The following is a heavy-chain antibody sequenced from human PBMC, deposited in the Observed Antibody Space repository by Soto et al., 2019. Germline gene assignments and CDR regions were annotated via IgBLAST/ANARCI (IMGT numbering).Heavy chain of an antibody. CDR2: IKQDGSEK. CDR3: ARAAGDIVVVQAAMSAFDI. D-gene: IGHD2-2*01. V-gene: IGHV3-7*03. CDR1: GFTFSSYW. J-gene: IGHJ3*02. Sequence: PGGSLRLSCAASGFTFSSYWMGWVRQAPGKGLEWVANIKQDGSEKYYVDSVKGRFTISRDNAKNSLYLQMNSLRAEDTAVYYCARAAGDIVVVQAAMSAFDIWDQGTMVTVSS.